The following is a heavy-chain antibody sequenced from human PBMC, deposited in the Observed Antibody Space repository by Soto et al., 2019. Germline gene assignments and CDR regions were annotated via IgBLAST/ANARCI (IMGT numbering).Heavy chain of an antibody. V-gene: IGHV4-39*01. J-gene: IGHJ5*02. CDR2: IFYSGST. CDR3: ARQAAAPGSRVEIDR. Sequence: QLQLQESGPGLVKPSETLSLTCTVSGGSISSTSYYWGWSRQPPGKGLEWIGSIFYSGSTYYNPSLKSRVTISVDTSKNHFSRKLSSVTAADTAVYYCARQAAAPGSRVEIDRWGQGTLVTVSS. CDR1: GGSISSTSYY. D-gene: IGHD6-13*01.